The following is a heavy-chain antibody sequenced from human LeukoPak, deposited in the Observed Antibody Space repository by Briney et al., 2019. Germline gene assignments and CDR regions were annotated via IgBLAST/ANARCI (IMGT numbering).Heavy chain of an antibody. CDR2: INHSGST. V-gene: IGHV4-34*01. D-gene: IGHD3-3*01. Sequence: PGGSLRLSCAASGFTFSSYWMHWVRQAPGKGLEWIGEINHSGSTNYNPSLKSRVTISVDTSKNQFSLKLSSVTAADTAVYYCARGLGDYDFWSGYYIGGDGDAFDIWGQGTMVTVSS. CDR1: GFTFSSYW. J-gene: IGHJ3*02. CDR3: ARGLGDYDFWSGYYIGGDGDAFDI.